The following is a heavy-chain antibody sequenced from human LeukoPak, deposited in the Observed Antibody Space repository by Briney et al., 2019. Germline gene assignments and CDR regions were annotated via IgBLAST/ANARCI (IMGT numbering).Heavy chain of an antibody. Sequence: ASVTVSFKASGYTFTIYGISGVRQARGQGGEGMGWISAYNGNKKYAQKLEGRVNITRDTYTRTAYMELRSLRSDDTAVYYCARDRVPVAGNFDFWGQGTLVTVSS. CDR1: GYTFTIYG. V-gene: IGHV1-18*01. D-gene: IGHD6-19*01. CDR2: ISAYNGNK. CDR3: ARDRVPVAGNFDF. J-gene: IGHJ4*02.